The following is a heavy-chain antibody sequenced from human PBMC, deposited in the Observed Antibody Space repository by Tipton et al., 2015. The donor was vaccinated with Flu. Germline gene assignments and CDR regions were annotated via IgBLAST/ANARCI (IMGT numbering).Heavy chain of an antibody. CDR1: GYTFTSYD. CDR3: ARQISRIPYYDFLSGYYFHYYYGMNV. CDR2: MNPNCGNT. D-gene: IGHD3-3*01. V-gene: IGHV1-8*02. Sequence: QVKLVQSGAEVKKPGASVKVSCKASGYTFTSYDIKWVRQATGQGHEWMGWMNPNCGNTGDAQKYQRRVTITRNTSISTAYMERSSLRSEDTAVYYYARQISRIPYYDFLSGYYFHYYYGMNVWGQGTTVTVSS. J-gene: IGHJ6*02.